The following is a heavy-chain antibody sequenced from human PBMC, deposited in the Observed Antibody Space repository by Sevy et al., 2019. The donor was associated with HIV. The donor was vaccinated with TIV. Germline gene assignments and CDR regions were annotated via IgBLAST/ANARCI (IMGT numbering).Heavy chain of an antibody. J-gene: IGHJ4*02. CDR2: ISYDGSNK. CDR1: GLTLSSCG. Sequence: GGSLRLSCAASGLTLSSCGMHWARQAPGKGLEWVAVISYDGSNKYYADSVKGRFTISRDNSKNTLYLQMNSLRAEDTAVYYCARDTPDYWGQGTLVTVSS. V-gene: IGHV3-30*03. CDR3: ARDTPDY.